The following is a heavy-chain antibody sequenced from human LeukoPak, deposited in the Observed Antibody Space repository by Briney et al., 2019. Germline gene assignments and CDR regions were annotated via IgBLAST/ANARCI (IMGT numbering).Heavy chain of an antibody. CDR2: IGIAGDT. Sequence: GGSLRLSCAASGFTFSNYDMHWVRQATGKGLEWVSAIGIAGDTYYPDSVEGRITRSSVNANNSLDPQMNSLSGGDTDVSYCARQADLGEIDYWGQGTLVTVSS. CDR3: ARQADLGEIDY. J-gene: IGHJ4*02. V-gene: IGHV3-13*01. D-gene: IGHD3-10*01. CDR1: GFTFSNYD.